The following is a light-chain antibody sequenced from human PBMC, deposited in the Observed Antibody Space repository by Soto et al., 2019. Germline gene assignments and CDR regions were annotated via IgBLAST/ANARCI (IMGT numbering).Light chain of an antibody. CDR2: TTS. Sequence: DIHMTQSPSSLSASVGDRVTITCRASQTIDKYLNWYQEKPGKAPKLLIYTTSTLQSEVPSRFSGSGSETDFTLTISSLQPEDFAVYYCQQRSNWPPTWTFGQGTRLEIK. CDR1: QTIDKY. CDR3: QQRSNWPPTWT. V-gene: IGKV1-39*01. J-gene: IGKJ5*01.